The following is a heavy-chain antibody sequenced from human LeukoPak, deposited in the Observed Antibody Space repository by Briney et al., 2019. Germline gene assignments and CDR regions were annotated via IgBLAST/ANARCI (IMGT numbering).Heavy chain of an antibody. CDR3: IPQSSKTGHK. J-gene: IGHJ4*02. V-gene: IGHV3-15*01. Sequence: GGSLRLSCAGSGFTFSNAWMSWVRQAPGKGLDWVGRIKSNTDGETTEYAAPVKGRFTISRDDSKTTLYLQMNSLTTEDTALYYCIPQSSKTGHKWGQGTLVTVSS. CDR1: GFTFSNAW. CDR2: IKSNTDGETT.